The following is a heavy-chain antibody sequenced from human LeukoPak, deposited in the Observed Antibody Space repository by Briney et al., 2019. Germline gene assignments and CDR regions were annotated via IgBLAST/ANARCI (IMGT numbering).Heavy chain of an antibody. CDR1: GFSLSTSGVG. CDR2: IYWDDDK. Sequence: SGPTXVXXTXTXXLTCTFSGFSLSTSGVGVGWIRQPPGKALEWLALIYWDDDKRYSPSLKSRLTITKDTSKNQVVLTMTNMDPVDTATYYCAHSPPPRGYDWGPLFDYWGQGTLVTVSS. CDR3: AHSPPPRGYDWGPLFDY. J-gene: IGHJ4*02. V-gene: IGHV2-5*02. D-gene: IGHD5-12*01.